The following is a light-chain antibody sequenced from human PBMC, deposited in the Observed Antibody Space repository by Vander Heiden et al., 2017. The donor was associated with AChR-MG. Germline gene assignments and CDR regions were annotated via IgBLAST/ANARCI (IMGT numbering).Light chain of an antibody. CDR1: TSDLGHYNL. CDR3: CSYAGHKSLV. CDR2: EVN. V-gene: IGLV2-23*02. J-gene: IGLJ2*01. Sequence: QSALTQPASVSGSPGQSITISCTATTSDLGHYNLVSWYQQHPDKAPKLIIYEVNKRSSGISSRFSGSKSGNTASLTISGLQAEDEADYYCCSYAGHKSLVFGGGTKLTVL.